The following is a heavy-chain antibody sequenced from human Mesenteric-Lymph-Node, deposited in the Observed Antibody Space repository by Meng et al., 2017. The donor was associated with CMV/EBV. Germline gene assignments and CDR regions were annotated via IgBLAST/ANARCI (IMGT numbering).Heavy chain of an antibody. CDR3: AKDGEEVNFYDSGGYYDF. CDR2: ISSGGI. CDR1: GFTVSSNY. V-gene: IGHV3-11*04. Sequence: GESLKISCAASGFTVSSNYMSWVRQAPGKGLEWTAYISSGGIYYADSVKGRFTISRDNAKNSLYLQMNSLRAEDTAVYYCAKDGEEVNFYDSGGYYDFWGQGALVTVSS. J-gene: IGHJ4*02. D-gene: IGHD3-22*01.